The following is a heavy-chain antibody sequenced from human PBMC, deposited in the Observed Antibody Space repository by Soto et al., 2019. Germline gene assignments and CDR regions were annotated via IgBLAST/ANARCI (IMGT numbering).Heavy chain of an antibody. V-gene: IGHV5-51*01. CDR3: ARLSIGDLGVVNPFDY. J-gene: IGHJ4*02. D-gene: IGHD3-3*01. CDR2: IYPGDSDT. Sequence: PRESLKISCKGSGYSFTIYWIGWVRQMPGKGLEWMGIIYPGDSDTRYSPSFQGQVTISADKSISTAYLQWSSLKASDTAMYYCARLSIGDLGVVNPFDYWGQGTLVTVSS. CDR1: GYSFTIYW.